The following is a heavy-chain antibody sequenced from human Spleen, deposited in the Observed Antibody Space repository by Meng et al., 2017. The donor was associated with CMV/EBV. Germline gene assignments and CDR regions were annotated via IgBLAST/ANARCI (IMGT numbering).Heavy chain of an antibody. J-gene: IGHJ4*02. D-gene: IGHD3-3*01. CDR1: GFTFSSYE. V-gene: IGHV3-48*03. CDR2: ISASGETI. Sequence: GESLKISCAASGFTFSSYEMNWVRQAPGKGLEWVSFISASGETIYDTDSVKGRFSISRDNAKNSLYLQMNSLRAEDTAVYYCARVSQRMGVADYWGQGTLVTVSS. CDR3: ARVSQRMGVADY.